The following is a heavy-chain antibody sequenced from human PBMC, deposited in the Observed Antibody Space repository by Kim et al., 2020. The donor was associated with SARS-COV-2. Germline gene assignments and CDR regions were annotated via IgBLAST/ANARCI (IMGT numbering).Heavy chain of an antibody. CDR3: AKDITLFGSGASYFDY. CDR2: ISWNSGTR. Sequence: GGSLRLSCAASGFTFGDYAMHWVRQAPGKGLEWVSGISWNSGTRGYADSVKGRFTISRDDAKNSLYLQMNSLTTEDTALYYCAKDITLFGSGASYFDYWGQGTLVTVSS. J-gene: IGHJ4*02. CDR1: GFTFGDYA. D-gene: IGHD3-10*01. V-gene: IGHV3-9*01.